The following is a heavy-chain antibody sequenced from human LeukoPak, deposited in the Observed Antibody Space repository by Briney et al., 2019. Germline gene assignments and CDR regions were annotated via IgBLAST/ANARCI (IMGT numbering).Heavy chain of an antibody. Sequence: GGSPRLSCAAPGFTLSSYAMSSGRPAPGNGMEWVSAISGSGGSTNYADSVKGTFTSSRQKTKKPLYLEMNRLRTEASAVVYCARGPLFDVVRGYYMVCWGKGTTVTISS. V-gene: IGHV3-23*01. J-gene: IGHJ6*03. CDR3: ARGPLFDVVRGYYMVC. CDR1: GFTLSSYA. D-gene: IGHD3-10*01. CDR2: ISGSGGST.